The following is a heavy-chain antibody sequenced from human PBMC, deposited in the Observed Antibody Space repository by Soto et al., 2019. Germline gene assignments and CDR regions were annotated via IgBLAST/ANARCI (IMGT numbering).Heavy chain of an antibody. D-gene: IGHD6-19*01. Sequence: GEALKISCAASGFTFSSYAMSWVRQAPGKGLEWVSAISGSGGSTYYADSVKGRFTISRDNSKNTLYLQMNSLRAEDTAVYYCAKGSQWLHRLDAFDIWGQGPRFTVPS. J-gene: IGHJ3*02. CDR2: ISGSGGST. V-gene: IGHV3-23*01. CDR1: GFTFSSYA. CDR3: AKGSQWLHRLDAFDI.